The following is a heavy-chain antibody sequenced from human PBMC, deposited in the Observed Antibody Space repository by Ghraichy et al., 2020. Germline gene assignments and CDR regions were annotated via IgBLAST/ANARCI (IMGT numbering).Heavy chain of an antibody. CDR2: INHSGST. V-gene: IGHV4-34*01. Sequence: SQTLSLTCAVYGGSFSGYYWSWIRQPPGKGLEWIGEINHSGSTNYNPSLKSRVTISVDTSKNQFSLKLSSVTAADTAVYYCARMTGPYSYRRTGGYYFDYWGQGTLVTVSS. D-gene: IGHD5-18*01. CDR1: GGSFSGYY. J-gene: IGHJ4*02. CDR3: ARMTGPYSYRRTGGYYFDY.